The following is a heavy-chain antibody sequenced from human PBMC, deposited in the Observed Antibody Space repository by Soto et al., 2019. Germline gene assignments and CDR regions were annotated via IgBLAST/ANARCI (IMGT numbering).Heavy chain of an antibody. CDR2: IYYSGST. CDR3: ARGSGSGGYWFDP. V-gene: IGHV4-30-4*01. J-gene: IGHJ5*02. D-gene: IGHD2-15*01. CDR1: GGSISSGDYY. Sequence: SLTCTVSGGSISSGDYYWSWIRQPPGKGLEWIGYIYYSGSTYYNPSLKSRVTISVDTSKNQFSLKLSSVTAADTAVYYCARGSGSGGYWFDPWGQGTLVTVSS.